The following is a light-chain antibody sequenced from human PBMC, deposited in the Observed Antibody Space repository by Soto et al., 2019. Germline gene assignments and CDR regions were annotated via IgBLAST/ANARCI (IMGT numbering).Light chain of an antibody. CDR1: SSNIGAGYD. V-gene: IGLV1-40*01. J-gene: IGLJ2*01. CDR2: GNS. CDR3: QSYDISLSVV. Sequence: VLTQPPSVSGAPGQRVTISCTGSSSNIGAGYDVHWYHQLPGTAPKLLIYGNSNRPSGVPDRFSGSKSGTSASLAITGLQAEDEADYYCQSYDISLSVVFGGGTKVTVL.